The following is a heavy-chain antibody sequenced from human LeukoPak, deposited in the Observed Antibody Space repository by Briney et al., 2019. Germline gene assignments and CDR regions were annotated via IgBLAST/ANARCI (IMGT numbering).Heavy chain of an antibody. Sequence: GGSLRLSCAASGFTFSNYAMSWVRQAPGKGLEWVSTISNANGDTYYADSVKGRFTISRDNSKNTLYLQMNSLRAEDTAVYYCAKDSLAAGVDYWGQGTLVTVSS. V-gene: IGHV3-23*01. CDR2: ISNANGDT. CDR3: AKDSLAAGVDY. D-gene: IGHD6-13*01. CDR1: GFTFSNYA. J-gene: IGHJ4*02.